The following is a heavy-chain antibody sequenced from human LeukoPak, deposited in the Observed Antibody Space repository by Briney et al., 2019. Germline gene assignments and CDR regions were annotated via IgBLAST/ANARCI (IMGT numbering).Heavy chain of an antibody. CDR1: GFTFEDYG. CDR2: INSDGSST. V-gene: IGHV3-74*01. CDR3: AAAVAGSSYAY. D-gene: IGHD6-19*01. Sequence: PGGSLRLSCAASGFTFEDYGMSWVRQAPGKGLVWVSHINSDGSSTSYADSVKGRFTISRDNAKNTLYLQMNSLRAEDTAVYYCAAAVAGSSYAYWGQGTLVTVSS. J-gene: IGHJ4*02.